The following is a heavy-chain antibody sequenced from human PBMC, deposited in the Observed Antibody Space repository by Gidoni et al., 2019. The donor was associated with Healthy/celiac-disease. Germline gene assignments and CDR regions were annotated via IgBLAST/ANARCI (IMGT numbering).Heavy chain of an antibody. CDR1: GGSFSGYY. D-gene: IGHD5-12*01. CDR3: ARVWRWLQSPYFDY. CDR2: INHSGST. V-gene: IGHV4-34*01. J-gene: IGHJ4*02. Sequence: QVQLQQWGAGLLKPSETLSLTCAVYGGSFSGYYWSWIRQPPGKGLEWIGEINHSGSTNYNPSLKSRVTISVDTSKNQFSLKLSSVTAADTAVYYCARVWRWLQSPYFDYWGQGTLVTVSS.